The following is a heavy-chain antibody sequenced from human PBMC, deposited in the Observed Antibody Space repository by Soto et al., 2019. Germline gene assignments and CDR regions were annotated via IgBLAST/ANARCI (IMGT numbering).Heavy chain of an antibody. Sequence: LRRSCAASGFSFRSSGMHWGRQSPGKGLEWVAVISYDGSNKFYADSVKGRFTISRDNFRSTLYLQMNSLRAEDTAVYYCAKEFHSWNYFDYWGQGTLVTVSS. CDR3: AKEFHSWNYFDY. CDR1: GFSFRSSG. V-gene: IGHV3-30*18. J-gene: IGHJ4*02. CDR2: ISYDGSNK. D-gene: IGHD1-20*01.